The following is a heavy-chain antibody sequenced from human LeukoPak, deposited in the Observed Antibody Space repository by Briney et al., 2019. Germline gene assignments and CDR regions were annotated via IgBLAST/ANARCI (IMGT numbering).Heavy chain of an antibody. J-gene: IGHJ4*02. CDR2: INHYGSQR. V-gene: IGHV3-7*01. CDR3: ARDHVVDGLVFDY. CDR1: GFTFSSHW. Sequence: GGSLRLSCAASGFTFSSHWMSWVRQAPGKGLEWGANINHYGSQRTYVASVKGRFTISRHNAKSSLYLKMNSLGAEDTAIYYCARDHVVDGLVFDYWGQGTLVTVSS. D-gene: IGHD2-15*01.